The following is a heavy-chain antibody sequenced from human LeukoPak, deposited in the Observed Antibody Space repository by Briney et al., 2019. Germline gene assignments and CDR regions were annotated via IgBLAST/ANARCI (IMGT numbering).Heavy chain of an antibody. CDR1: GGSISSYY. CDR3: ARLITAAAGYYFDY. J-gene: IGHJ4*02. CDR2: IYTSGGT. D-gene: IGHD6-13*01. V-gene: IGHV4-4*09. Sequence: SETLSLTCTVSGGSISSYYWSWIRQPPGKGLEWIGYIYTSGGTNYNPSLKSRVTISVDTSKNQFSLKLSSVTAADTAVYYCARLITAAAGYYFDYWGQGARVTVSS.